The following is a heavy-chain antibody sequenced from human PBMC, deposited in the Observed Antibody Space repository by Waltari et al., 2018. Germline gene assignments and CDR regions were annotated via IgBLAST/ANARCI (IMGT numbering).Heavy chain of an antibody. Sequence: QVQLVQSGAELKKPGSSVKVSCKASGGSFSTYAITWVRQAPGQGLEWMGGIIPMFGTANYAQKIKDRVTIITDESMTTAYMELSSLTSEDTAVYYCARGGLYGQQLLESAFEIWGQGTKVTVSS. CDR1: GGSFSTYA. J-gene: IGHJ3*02. CDR2: IIPMFGTA. CDR3: ARGGLYGQQLLESAFEI. V-gene: IGHV1-69*05. D-gene: IGHD6-13*01.